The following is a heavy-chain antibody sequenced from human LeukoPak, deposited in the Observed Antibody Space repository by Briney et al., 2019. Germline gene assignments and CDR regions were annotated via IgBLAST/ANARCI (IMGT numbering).Heavy chain of an antibody. CDR2: LKEDVGAR. Sequence: GGSLRLSCVASGFSISSHRMSWVRQAPGKGLEWVASLKEDVGARNLVDSVKGRFTISTDNAKNSLYLQMNSLRVEDTAVYYCARGPTYGSRSDFLESWGLGTLVTVSS. J-gene: IGHJ4*02. D-gene: IGHD3-10*01. CDR1: GFSISSHR. CDR3: ARGPTYGSRSDFLES. V-gene: IGHV3-7*01.